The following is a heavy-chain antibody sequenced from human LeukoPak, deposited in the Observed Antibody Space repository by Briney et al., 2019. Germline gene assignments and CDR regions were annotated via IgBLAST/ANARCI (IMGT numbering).Heavy chain of an antibody. CDR1: GFSFSGYG. D-gene: IGHD3-9*01. V-gene: IGHV4-38-2*01. CDR2: MYYSGTT. J-gene: IGHJ1*01. CDR3: TRGSCDVLPGYSTLGEF. Sequence: GSLRLSCAASGFSFSGYGIHWIRQAPWKGLELVASMYYSGTTYYNPSLKSRVTISADTSKQPSSLQLRPVTAPDTAVYYCTRGSCDVLPGYSTLGEFWGQGTLVIVSS.